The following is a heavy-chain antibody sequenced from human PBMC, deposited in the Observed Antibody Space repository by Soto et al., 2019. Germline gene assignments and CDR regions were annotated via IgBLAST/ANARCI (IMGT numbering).Heavy chain of an antibody. CDR3: SYVSRPRVTAALDDCFDV. V-gene: IGHV3-30*03. J-gene: IGHJ6*02. Sequence: GGSLRLSCAASGFTFSSYGMHWVRQAPGKGLEWVAVISYDGSNKYYADSVKGRFTISRDNSKNTLYLQMNSLRAEDTAVYYFSYVSRPRVTAALDDCFDVWGQGTTVTVSS. CDR2: ISYDGSNK. D-gene: IGHD2-2*01. CDR1: GFTFSSYG.